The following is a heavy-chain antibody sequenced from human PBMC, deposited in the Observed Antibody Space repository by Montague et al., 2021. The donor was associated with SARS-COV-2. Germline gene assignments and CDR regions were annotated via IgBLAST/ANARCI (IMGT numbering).Heavy chain of an antibody. D-gene: IGHD2-2*01. Sequence: SETLSLTCTVSGDSISSGYFNWGWIRQPPGKGLEWVGTIHYSGITYYNPSLKSRVTISVDTSRNQFSLKLSSVTAADTAIYYCARHLAISGPAAVSDYWGQGTLVTVSS. CDR2: IHYSGIT. V-gene: IGHV4-39*01. CDR3: ARHLAISGPAAVSDY. J-gene: IGHJ4*02. CDR1: GDSISSGYFN.